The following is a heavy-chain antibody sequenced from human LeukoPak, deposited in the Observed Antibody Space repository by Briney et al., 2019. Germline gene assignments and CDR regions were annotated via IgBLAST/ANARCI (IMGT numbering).Heavy chain of an antibody. Sequence: GSLRLSCAASGFTFSNNWMSWVRQPPGKGLEWIGSIYYGGNTYYSPSLKSRVTISVDTSKNQFSLRLSSVTAADTAVYYCARRIATAGDYWGQGTQVTVSS. D-gene: IGHD6-13*01. CDR3: ARRIATAGDY. V-gene: IGHV4-59*05. CDR1: GFTFSNNW. J-gene: IGHJ4*02. CDR2: IYYGGNT.